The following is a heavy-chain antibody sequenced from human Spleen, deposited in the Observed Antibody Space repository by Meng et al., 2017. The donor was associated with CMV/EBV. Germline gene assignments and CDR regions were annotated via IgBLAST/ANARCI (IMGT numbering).Heavy chain of an antibody. CDR1: GFTFDDYA. D-gene: IGHD1-14*01. V-gene: IGHV3-9*01. Sequence: SLKISCAASGFTFDDYATHWVRQAPGKGLEWVSGINWKSGGIGYADSVKGRFTISRDNAKNSLYLQINSLRAEDTALYYCAKTIEPASTPNYYYYGMDVWGQGTTVTVSS. CDR3: AKTIEPASTPNYYYYGMDV. J-gene: IGHJ6*02. CDR2: INWKSGGI.